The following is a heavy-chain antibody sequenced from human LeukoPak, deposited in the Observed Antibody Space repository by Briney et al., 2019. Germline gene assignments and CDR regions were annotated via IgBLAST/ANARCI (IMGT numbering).Heavy chain of an antibody. V-gene: IGHV4-30-2*01. CDR1: GGSISSGGYS. J-gene: IGHJ5*02. CDR3: ARHTSSYCSGGSCGGWFDP. Sequence: TLSLTCAVSGGSISSGGYSGSWIRQPPGEGRGWIGYIYHGGSTYYNPSRKSRVTISVDRSKNQFSLKLSSVTAADTAVYYCARHTSSYCSGGSCGGWFDPWGQGTLVTVSS. D-gene: IGHD2-15*01. CDR2: IYHGGST.